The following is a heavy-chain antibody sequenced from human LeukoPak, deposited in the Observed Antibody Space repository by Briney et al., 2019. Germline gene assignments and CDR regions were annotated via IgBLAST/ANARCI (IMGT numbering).Heavy chain of an antibody. V-gene: IGHV3-30*18. CDR1: GFTFSSYG. J-gene: IGHJ4*02. D-gene: IGHD3-10*01. CDR2: ISYDGSNK. Sequence: GRSLRLSCAASGFTFSSYGMHWVRQAPGKGLEWVAVISYDGSNKYYADSVKGRFTISRDNSKNTLYLQVNSLRAEDTAVYYCAKPYDSGTFPPGYWGQGTLVTVSS. CDR3: AKPYDSGTFPPGY.